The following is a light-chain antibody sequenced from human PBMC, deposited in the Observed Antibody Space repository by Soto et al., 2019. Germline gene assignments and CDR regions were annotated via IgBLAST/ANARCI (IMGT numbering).Light chain of an antibody. Sequence: EMVLTQSPGTLSLSPGERATLSCRASQSVSSSYLVWYQQKPGQAPRLLIYDTSSRATGIPDRFSGSGSGTDFTLTISRLEPEDFAVYYCQQYAGSPWTFGQGTKVDIK. CDR1: QSVSSSY. V-gene: IGKV3-20*01. CDR3: QQYAGSPWT. CDR2: DTS. J-gene: IGKJ1*01.